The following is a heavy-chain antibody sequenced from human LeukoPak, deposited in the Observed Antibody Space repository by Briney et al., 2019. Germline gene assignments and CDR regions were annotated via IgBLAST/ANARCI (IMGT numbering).Heavy chain of an antibody. Sequence: PGGSLRLSCAASGFTFSSYGMHWVRPAPGKGRTWVAVISYDGSNKYYADSVKGRFTISRDNSKNTLYLQMNSLRAEDTAVYYCAKVVVGAFDIWGQGTMVTVSS. J-gene: IGHJ3*02. CDR3: AKVVVGAFDI. D-gene: IGHD2-15*01. V-gene: IGHV3-30*18. CDR1: GFTFSSYG. CDR2: ISYDGSNK.